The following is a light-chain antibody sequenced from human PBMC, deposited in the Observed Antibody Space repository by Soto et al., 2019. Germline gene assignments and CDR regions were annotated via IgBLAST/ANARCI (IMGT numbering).Light chain of an antibody. CDR1: QSVSSN. Sequence: IVMTQSPATLAVSPGERATLSCTASQSVSSNLAWYQQKPGQAPRLLIYAASTRATGIPARFIGNGSGTEFTLTISSPQPDDFATYYCQHYNSYSEAFGQGTKVDIK. J-gene: IGKJ1*01. CDR3: QHYNSYSEA. V-gene: IGKV3D-15*01. CDR2: AAS.